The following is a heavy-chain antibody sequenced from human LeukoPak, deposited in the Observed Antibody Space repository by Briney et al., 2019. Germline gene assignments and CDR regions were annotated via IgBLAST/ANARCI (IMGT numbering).Heavy chain of an antibody. CDR1: GGSISSSSYY. Sequence: PSETLSLTCTVSGGSISSSSYYWGWIRQPPGKGLEWIGSIYYSGNTYNNPSLKSRVTISVDMSKNQLSLKLSSVTAADTAVYYCARAEYSSTRFDPWGQGTLVTVSS. D-gene: IGHD6-6*01. J-gene: IGHJ5*02. CDR3: ARAEYSSTRFDP. CDR2: IYYSGNT. V-gene: IGHV4-39*07.